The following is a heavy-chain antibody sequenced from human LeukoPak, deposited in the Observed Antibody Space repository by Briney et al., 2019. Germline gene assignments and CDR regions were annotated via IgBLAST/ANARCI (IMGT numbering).Heavy chain of an antibody. V-gene: IGHV3-13*01. CDR1: GFMFSKYD. CDR2: IDRDGVT. D-gene: IGHD3-9*01. Sequence: GGSLRLSCAASGFMFSKYDMHWVRQVTGKGLEWVSGIDRDGVTYYSGSVRGRFTISRDNAKNTLYLQMNTLRVEDTAVYYCTRDLMDYDVSTGLHHYYMDVWGQGTTVTVSS. CDR3: TRDLMDYDVSTGLHHYYMDV. J-gene: IGHJ6*02.